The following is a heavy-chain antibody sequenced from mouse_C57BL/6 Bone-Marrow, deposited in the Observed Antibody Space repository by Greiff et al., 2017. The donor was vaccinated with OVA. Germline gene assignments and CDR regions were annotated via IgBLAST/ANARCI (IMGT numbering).Heavy chain of an antibody. Sequence: EVHLVESGGDLVKPGGSLKLSCAASGFTFSSYGMSWVRQTPDKRLEWVATISSGGSYTYYPDSVKGRFTISRDNAKNTLYLQMSSLKSEDTAMYYCARRISNWYFDVWGTGTTVTVSS. D-gene: IGHD6-2*01. CDR2: ISSGGSYT. J-gene: IGHJ1*03. CDR3: ARRISNWYFDV. V-gene: IGHV5-6*01. CDR1: GFTFSSYG.